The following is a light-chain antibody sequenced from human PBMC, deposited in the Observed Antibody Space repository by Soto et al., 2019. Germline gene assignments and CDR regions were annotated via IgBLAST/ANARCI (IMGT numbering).Light chain of an antibody. Sequence: QSVLTQPPSASGSPGQSVTISCTGTSSDVGGYNYVSWYQQHPGKAPKLMIYEVSKRPSGVPDRFSGSKSGNTASLTVSGLQAEDEADYYCSSYAGSNNFPCVFGTGTKVTV. V-gene: IGLV2-8*01. J-gene: IGLJ1*01. CDR1: SSDVGGYNY. CDR3: SSYAGSNNFPCV. CDR2: EVS.